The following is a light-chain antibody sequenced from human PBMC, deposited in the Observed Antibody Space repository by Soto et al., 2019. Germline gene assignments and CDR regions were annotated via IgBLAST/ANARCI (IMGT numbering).Light chain of an antibody. CDR3: SSYTRSSPVV. CDR2: SVS. Sequence: QSALTQAASVSGSPGQSITISCTGTSSDVGAYNYVSWYQQHPGKAPKLMIYSVSNRPSGVSNRFSGSKSGNTASLTISGLQAEDEADYYCSSYTRSSPVVFGGGTKLTDL. V-gene: IGLV2-14*01. J-gene: IGLJ2*01. CDR1: SSDVGAYNY.